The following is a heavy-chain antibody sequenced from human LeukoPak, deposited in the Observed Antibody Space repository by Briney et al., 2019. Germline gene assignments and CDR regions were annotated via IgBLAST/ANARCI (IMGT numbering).Heavy chain of an antibody. J-gene: IGHJ4*02. CDR3: ARQRLYGALDFFDY. V-gene: IGHV4-39*01. D-gene: IGHD3-10*01. CDR1: GGSISSSSYN. Sequence: SETLSHICTVSGGSISSSSYNWGWIRQPPGKGLEWIGSIYYRGSTYYNPSLKSRVTISVDTSKNQFSLKLSSVTAADTAVYYCARQRLYGALDFFDYWGQGTLVTVSS. CDR2: IYYRGST.